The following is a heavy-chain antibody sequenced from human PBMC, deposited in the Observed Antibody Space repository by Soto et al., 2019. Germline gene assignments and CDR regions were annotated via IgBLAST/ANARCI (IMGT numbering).Heavy chain of an antibody. CDR2: MNSDGSST. CDR1: GFTFGNYW. V-gene: IGHV3-74*01. J-gene: IGHJ4*02. Sequence: QPVGSLRLSCAASGFTFGNYWMHWVRQAPGKGLEWVSRMNSDGSSTNYADSVKGRFTVSRDNAKNTLYLQMNSLRAEDTAVYYCATAEVDYWGPGTLVTVSS. CDR3: ATAEVDY.